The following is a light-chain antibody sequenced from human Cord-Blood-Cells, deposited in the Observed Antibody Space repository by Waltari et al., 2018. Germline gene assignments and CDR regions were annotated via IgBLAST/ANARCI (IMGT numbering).Light chain of an antibody. CDR3: MQSIQLPHA. J-gene: IGKJ4*01. CDR2: EVS. CDR1: QSLLHSEGNTY. Sequence: VMTQTHLSMSVTPGPRPSISCQASQSLLHSEGNTYLYCYLQKPGQPPQPLIYEVSNRFSGVPDRFSGSGSGTDFTLKISRVEAEDVGVYYCMQSIQLPHAFGGGTKVEIK. V-gene: IGKV2D-29*01.